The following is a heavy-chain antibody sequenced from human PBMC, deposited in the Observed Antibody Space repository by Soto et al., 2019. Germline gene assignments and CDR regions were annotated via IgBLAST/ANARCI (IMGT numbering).Heavy chain of an antibody. J-gene: IGHJ4*02. CDR3: ARDSQTGTTIFDY. Sequence: PGWSLRLSCASSVFTFISYAMHWVRQAPGKGLEWVAVISYDGSNKYYADSVKGRFTISRDNSKNTLYLQMNSLRAEDTAVYYCARDSQTGTTIFDYWGQGTLVTVSS. CDR2: ISYDGSNK. CDR1: VFTFISYA. V-gene: IGHV3-30-3*01. D-gene: IGHD1-7*01.